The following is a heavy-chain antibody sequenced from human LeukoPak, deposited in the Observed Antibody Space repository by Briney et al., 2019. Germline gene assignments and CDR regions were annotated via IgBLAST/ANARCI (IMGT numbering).Heavy chain of an antibody. CDR1: GYTFTSYY. V-gene: IGHV1-69*02. Sequence: GASVKVSCKASGYTFTSYYMHWVRQAPGQGLEWMGRIIPILGIANYAQKFQGRVTITADKSTSTAYMELSSLRSEDTAVYYCARSCCLAPFGEAHGMDVWGQGTTVTVSS. D-gene: IGHD3-10*01. CDR2: IIPILGIA. J-gene: IGHJ6*02. CDR3: ARSCCLAPFGEAHGMDV.